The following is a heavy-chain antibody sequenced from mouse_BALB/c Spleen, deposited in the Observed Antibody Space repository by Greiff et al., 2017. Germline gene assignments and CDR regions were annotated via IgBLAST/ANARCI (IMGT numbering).Heavy chain of an antibody. Sequence: VQLQQPGAELVKPGASVKLSCKASGYTFTSYWMHWVKQRPGQGLEWIGEINPSNGRTNYNEKFKSKATLTVDKSSSTAYMQLSSLTSEDSAVYYCARQLRLRDQYYFDYWGQGTTLTVSS. CDR1: GYTFTSYW. J-gene: IGHJ2*01. V-gene: IGHV1S81*02. CDR3: ARQLRLRDQYYFDY. CDR2: INPSNGRT. D-gene: IGHD1-2*01.